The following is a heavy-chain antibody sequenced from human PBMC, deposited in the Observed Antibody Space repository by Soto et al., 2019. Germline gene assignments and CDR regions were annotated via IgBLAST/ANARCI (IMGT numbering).Heavy chain of an antibody. CDR2: IYYSGST. CDR3: ARSGDGIAVDY. Sequence: SETLSLTCTVSGGSISSYYWSWIRQPPGKGLEWIGYIYYSGSTNYNPSLKSRVTISVDTSKNQFSLKLSSVTAADTAVYYCARSGDGIAVDYWGQGTLVTVYS. V-gene: IGHV4-59*01. D-gene: IGHD6-13*01. CDR1: GGSISSYY. J-gene: IGHJ4*02.